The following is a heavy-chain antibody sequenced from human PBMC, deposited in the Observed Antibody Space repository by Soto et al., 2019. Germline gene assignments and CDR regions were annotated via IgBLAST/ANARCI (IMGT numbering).Heavy chain of an antibody. D-gene: IGHD7-27*01. CDR2: TIPMFGTT. J-gene: IGHJ6*02. CDR1: GGTFSSYA. V-gene: IGHV1-69*06. CDR3: ATGVGFYGMDV. Sequence: QVQLVQSGAEVKKPGSSVKVSCKASGGTFSSYAISWVRQAPGQGLEWMVGTIPMFGTTSYAQRFQGRVTITADKSSSTAYMELSSLRSEDTAVYYCATGVGFYGMDVWGQGTTVTVSS.